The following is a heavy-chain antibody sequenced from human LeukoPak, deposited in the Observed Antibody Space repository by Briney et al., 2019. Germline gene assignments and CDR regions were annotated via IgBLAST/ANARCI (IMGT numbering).Heavy chain of an antibody. V-gene: IGHV4-38-2*02. CDR2: IYHSGST. J-gene: IGHJ4*02. Sequence: SETLSLTCTVSGYSISSGYYWGWIRQPPGKGLEWIGSIYHSGSTYYNPSLKSRVTISVDTSKNQFSLKLSSVTAADTAVYYCARDRGGSDWNYNFDYWGQGTLVTVSS. CDR1: GYSISSGYY. CDR3: ARDRGGSDWNYNFDY. D-gene: IGHD1-7*01.